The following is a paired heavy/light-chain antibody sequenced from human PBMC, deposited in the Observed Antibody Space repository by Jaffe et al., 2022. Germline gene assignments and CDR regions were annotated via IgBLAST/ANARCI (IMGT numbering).Light chain of an antibody. J-gene: IGKJ4*01. CDR1: QSVLFRSNSKNY. Sequence: DIVMTQSPDSLAVSLGERATINCKSSQSVLFRSNSKNYLAWYQQKPRQPPKLLIYWASTRESGVPDRFSGSGSGTDFTLTISSLQAEDVAVYYCQQYYSSPLTFGGGTKVEIK. CDR3: QQYYSSPLT. V-gene: IGKV4-1*01. CDR2: WAS.
Heavy chain of an antibody. Sequence: EVQLLQSGGDLVQPGGSLRLSCATSGFTFTSYAITWVRQAPGKGLEWVSTISGSGYTYYADSVKGRFTISRDISRSTLYLHMNSLRAEDTAVYYCARHIIDTYGSGSYSNPRFGSFDSWGQGTLVTVSS. CDR1: GFTFTSYA. D-gene: IGHD3-10*01. CDR2: ISGSGYT. V-gene: IGHV3-23*01. J-gene: IGHJ4*02. CDR3: ARHIIDTYGSGSYSNPRFGSFDS.